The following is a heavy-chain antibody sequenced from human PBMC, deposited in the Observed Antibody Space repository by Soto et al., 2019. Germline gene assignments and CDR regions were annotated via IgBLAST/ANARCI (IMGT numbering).Heavy chain of an antibody. V-gene: IGHV4-59*01. CDR2: IYYSGST. D-gene: IGHD3-10*01. Sequence: SETLSLTCTVSGGSISSYHWSWIRQPPGKGLEWIGYIYYSGSTNYNPSLKSRVTISVDTSKNQFSLKLSSVTAADTAVYYRARVWGGAFDIWGQGTIVTVSS. CDR3: ARVWGGAFDI. CDR1: GGSISSYH. J-gene: IGHJ3*02.